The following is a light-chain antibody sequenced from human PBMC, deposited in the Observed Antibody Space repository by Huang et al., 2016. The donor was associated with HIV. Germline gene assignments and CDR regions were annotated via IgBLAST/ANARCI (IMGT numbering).Light chain of an antibody. V-gene: IGKV3-15*01. CDR3: QQYNNWPPLT. J-gene: IGKJ4*01. CDR2: GAS. Sequence: EVVMTQSPAILSVSPGERATLSCRASQNVNTDLAWYKQNPGQAPRPLIYGASTRATGIPARVSCSGSETEFTLTINSLQSEDFAIYYCQQYNNWPPLTFGGGTKVEIK. CDR1: QNVNTD.